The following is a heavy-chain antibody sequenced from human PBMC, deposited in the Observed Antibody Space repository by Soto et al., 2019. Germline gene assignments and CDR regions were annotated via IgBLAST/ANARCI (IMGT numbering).Heavy chain of an antibody. D-gene: IGHD4-4*01. CDR1: GFTFSSYN. Sequence: EVQLVESGGGLVKPGGSLRLSCAASGFTFSSYNMNWVRQAPGKGLECVASISSSSSYIYYADSVKGRFTISRDNAKNSLYLQMNSLRAEDTAVYYCASTRRDAYNNHYYYYGMDVWGQGTTVTVSS. CDR2: ISSSSSYI. J-gene: IGHJ6*02. CDR3: ASTRRDAYNNHYYYYGMDV. V-gene: IGHV3-21*01.